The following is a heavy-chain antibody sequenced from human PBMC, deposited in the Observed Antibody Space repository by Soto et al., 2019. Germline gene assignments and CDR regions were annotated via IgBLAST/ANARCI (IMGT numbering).Heavy chain of an antibody. CDR1: GFSFDDYD. CDR2: INRNDDST. J-gene: IGHJ4*02. CDR3: ARDLILDNYDSSGYSYYFDY. D-gene: IGHD3-22*01. V-gene: IGHV3-20*04. Sequence: EVQLVESGGGVVRPGGSLRLSCAASGFSFDDYDMSWVRQVPGKGLEWVSGINRNDDSTAYADSVQGRFTISRDNAKNSLYRQMNRLRAEDTALYYCARDLILDNYDSSGYSYYFDYWGQGTLVTVSS.